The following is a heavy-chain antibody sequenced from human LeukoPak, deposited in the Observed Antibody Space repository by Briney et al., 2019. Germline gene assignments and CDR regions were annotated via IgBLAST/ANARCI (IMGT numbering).Heavy chain of an antibody. CDR1: GYTFTGYY. D-gene: IGHD3-22*01. J-gene: IGHJ4*02. V-gene: IGHV1-2*02. CDR2: INPHSGGT. Sequence: ASVKVSCKTSGYTFTGYYLHWVRQAPGQGLECMGWINPHSGGTNYAQGFQGRLTITMDASISTAYMELSGLTTDDTADYYCAKSHNYYDSSAFFDHWGQGTLVTVSS. CDR3: AKSHNYYDSSAFFDH.